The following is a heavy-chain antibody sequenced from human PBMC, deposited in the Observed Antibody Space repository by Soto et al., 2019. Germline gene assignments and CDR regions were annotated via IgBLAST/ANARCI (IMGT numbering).Heavy chain of an antibody. CDR3: ARSGSYFHSNVYFDL. Sequence: QVQLQESGPGLVKPSETLSLTCTVSGGSISSYYWSWIRQPPGKGLEWIGYIYYSGSTNYNPSLKCRVTISVDTSKNQFSLKLSSVTAADTAVYYCARSGSYFHSNVYFDLWGRGTLVTVSS. CDR1: GGSISSYY. D-gene: IGHD1-26*01. J-gene: IGHJ2*01. CDR2: IYYSGST. V-gene: IGHV4-59*01.